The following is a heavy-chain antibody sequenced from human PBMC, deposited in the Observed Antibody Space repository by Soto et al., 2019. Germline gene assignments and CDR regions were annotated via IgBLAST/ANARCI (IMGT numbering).Heavy chain of an antibody. CDR1: GFTFSSYG. J-gene: IGHJ6*02. Sequence: SLRLSCAASGFTFSSYGMHWVRQAPGKGLEWVAVISYDGSNKYYADSVKGRFTISRDNSKNTLYLQMNSLRAEDTAVYYCAKEPQPYYYGMDVWGQGTTVTVSS. V-gene: IGHV3-30*18. CDR3: AKEPQPYYYGMDV. CDR2: ISYDGSNK.